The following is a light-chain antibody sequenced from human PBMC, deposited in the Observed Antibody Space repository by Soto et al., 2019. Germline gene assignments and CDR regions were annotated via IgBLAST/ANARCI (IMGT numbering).Light chain of an antibody. CDR1: QSVSSY. CDR2: DAS. Sequence: EIVLTQSPATLSLSPGDTATLSCRASQSVSSYLAWYQQKPGQAPRLLIYDASNSATGIPARFSCSGSGTDFTLTIGSLEPEDFAVYYCQQRSNWPRTFGQGTKVEIK. J-gene: IGKJ2*01. CDR3: QQRSNWPRT. V-gene: IGKV3-11*01.